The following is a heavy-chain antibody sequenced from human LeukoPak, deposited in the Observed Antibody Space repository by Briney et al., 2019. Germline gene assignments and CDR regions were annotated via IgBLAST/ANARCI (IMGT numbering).Heavy chain of an antibody. J-gene: IGHJ4*02. CDR2: ISAYNGNT. D-gene: IGHD2-2*01. CDR1: GYTFTSYG. CDR3: ARDYCSSTSCSLPPRSPGDDY. V-gene: IGHV1-18*01. Sequence: ASVKVSCKASGYTFTSYGICWVRQAPGQGLEWMGWISAYNGNTNYAQKLQGRVTMTTGTSTSTAYMELRSLRSDDTAVYYCARDYCSSTSCSLPPRSPGDDYWGQGTLVTVSS.